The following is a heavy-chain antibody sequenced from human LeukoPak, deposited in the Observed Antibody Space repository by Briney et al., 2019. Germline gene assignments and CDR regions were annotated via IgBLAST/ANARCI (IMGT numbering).Heavy chain of an antibody. CDR1: GFTFSSYG. D-gene: IGHD4-17*01. V-gene: IGHV3-30*02. J-gene: IGHJ4*02. Sequence: GGSLRLSCAASGFTFSSYGMHWVRQAPGKGLEWVAFIRYDGSNKYYADSVKGRFTISRDDSKNTLYLQMNSLRAEDTAVYYCAKAGAYGDALDYWGQGTLVTVSS. CDR3: AKAGAYGDALDY. CDR2: IRYDGSNK.